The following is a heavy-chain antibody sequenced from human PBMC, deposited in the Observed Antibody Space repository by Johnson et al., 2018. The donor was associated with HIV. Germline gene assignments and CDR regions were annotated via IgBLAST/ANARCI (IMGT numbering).Heavy chain of an antibody. CDR1: GFTFDDYD. CDR3: AKQQYCTNGVWCPFDI. V-gene: IGHV3-9*01. Sequence: VQLVESGGGVVQPGGSLRLSCAASGFTFDDYDMHWVRQAPGKGLEWVSGIGWSSGVLAYADSVKGRFTISRDNAKNSLYLQLNSLRDEDTALYFCAKQQYCTNGVWCPFDIWGQGTMVIVSS. J-gene: IGHJ3*02. CDR2: IGWSSGVL. D-gene: IGHD2-8*01.